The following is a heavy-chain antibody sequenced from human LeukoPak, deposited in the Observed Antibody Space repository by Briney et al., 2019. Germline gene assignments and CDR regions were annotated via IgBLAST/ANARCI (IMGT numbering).Heavy chain of an antibody. CDR1: GGSISRYS. Sequence: PSETLSLTCIVSGGSISRYSWNWLRQSPGKGLEWIGYIAHSGAISYKSSLKSRVTISVDTSKNQLSLRLTSVTAADTAVYYCARWDDSAWAFGNWGRGTVVSVSS. J-gene: IGHJ4*02. CDR3: ARWDDSAWAFGN. CDR2: IAHSGAI. D-gene: IGHD6-19*01. V-gene: IGHV4-59*08.